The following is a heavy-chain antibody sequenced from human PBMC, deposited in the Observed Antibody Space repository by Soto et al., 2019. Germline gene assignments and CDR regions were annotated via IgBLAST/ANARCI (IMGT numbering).Heavy chain of an antibody. CDR3: ARIRYYYDSSGYPCSFDY. V-gene: IGHV5-51*01. CDR2: IYPGDSDI. CDR1: GYSFTSYW. J-gene: IGHJ4*02. Sequence: XESLTISCKGFGYSFTSYWIGLVRQMPGKGLEWMGIIYPGDSDIRYSPSFQGQVTISADKSITTAYLQWSSLKASDTAMYYCARIRYYYDSSGYPCSFDYWGQGTLVTVSS. D-gene: IGHD3-22*01.